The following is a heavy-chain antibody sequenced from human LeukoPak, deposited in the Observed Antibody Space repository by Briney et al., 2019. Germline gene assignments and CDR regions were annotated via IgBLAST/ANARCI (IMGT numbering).Heavy chain of an antibody. CDR1: GYTFTSYG. Sequence: ASVKVSCKASGYTFTSYGISWVRQAPGQGLEWMGWISAYNGNTNYAQKLQGRVTMTTDTSTSTAYMELRSLRSDDTAVYYCARAPTAYSGSYYIVYWGQGTWSPSPQ. V-gene: IGHV1-18*01. D-gene: IGHD1-26*01. CDR2: ISAYNGNT. J-gene: IGHJ4*02. CDR3: ARAPTAYSGSYYIVY.